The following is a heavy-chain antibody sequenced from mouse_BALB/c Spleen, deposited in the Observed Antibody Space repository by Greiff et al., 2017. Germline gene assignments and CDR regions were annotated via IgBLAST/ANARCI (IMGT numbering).Heavy chain of an antibody. D-gene: IGHD1-1*01. CDR1: GFTFSSFG. J-gene: IGHJ4*01. CDR3: AREAIYYYGSSYNAMDY. CDR2: ISSGSSTI. V-gene: IGHV5-17*02. Sequence: EVKLVESGGGLVQPGGSRKLSCAASGFTFSSFGMHWVRQAPEKGLEWVAYISSGSSTIYYADTVKGRFTISRDNPKNTLFLQMTSLRSEDTAMYYCAREAIYYYGSSYNAMDYWGQGTSVTVSS.